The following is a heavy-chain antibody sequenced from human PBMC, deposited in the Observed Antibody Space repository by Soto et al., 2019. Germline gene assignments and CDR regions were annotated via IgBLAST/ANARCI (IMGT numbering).Heavy chain of an antibody. CDR3: AKEATNINNFDY. Sequence: GGSLRLSCAVSGFTFSNVEMTWVRQAPGKGLEWISYITRNSRTIYYADSVKGRFTISRDNAENSLYLQMNSLRAEDTAVYYCAKEATNINNFDYWGQGTLVTVSS. J-gene: IGHJ4*02. CDR2: ITRNSRTI. V-gene: IGHV3-48*03. CDR1: GFTFSNVE. D-gene: IGHD1-26*01.